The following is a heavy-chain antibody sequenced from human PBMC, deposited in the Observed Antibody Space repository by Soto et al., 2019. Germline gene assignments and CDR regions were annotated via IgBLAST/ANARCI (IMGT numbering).Heavy chain of an antibody. V-gene: IGHV3-9*01. CDR2: ISWNSGSI. CDR1: GFTFDDHA. CDR3: AKEKGGGFGELSN. Sequence: GGSLRLSCAASGFTFDDHAMHWVRQAPGKGLEWVSGISWNSGSIAYADSVKGRFTISRDNAKNSLYLQMNSLRAEDTALYYCAKEKGGGFGELSNWGQGTLVTVSS. J-gene: IGHJ4*02. D-gene: IGHD3-10*01.